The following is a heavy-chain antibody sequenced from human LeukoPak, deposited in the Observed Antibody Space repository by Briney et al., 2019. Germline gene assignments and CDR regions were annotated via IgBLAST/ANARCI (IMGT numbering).Heavy chain of an antibody. CDR1: GGSISSSSYY. V-gene: IGHV4-39*07. D-gene: IGHD3-22*01. CDR2: IYYSGST. J-gene: IGHJ4*02. Sequence: SETLSLTCTVSGGSISSSSYYWGWIRQPPGKGLEWIGSIYYSGSTYYNPSLKSRVTISVDTSKNQFSLKLSSVTAADTAVYYCASSEYYYDSSSPYWGQGTLVTVSS. CDR3: ASSEYYYDSSSPY.